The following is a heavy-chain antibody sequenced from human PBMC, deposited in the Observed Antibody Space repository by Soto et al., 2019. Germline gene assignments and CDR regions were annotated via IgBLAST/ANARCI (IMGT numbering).Heavy chain of an antibody. CDR1: GFTFSNYG. V-gene: IGHV3-33*01. CDR2: IWYDGSNK. J-gene: IGHJ6*02. CDR3: ARVHCGGSCYRDDYYYGMDV. D-gene: IGHD2-15*01. Sequence: GGSLRLSCAASGFTFSNYGMHWVRQAPGKGLEWVAVIWYDGSNKYYADSVKGRFTISRDNSKNTLYLQMNSLRAEDTAVYYCARVHCGGSCYRDDYYYGMDVWAQGTTVTVSS.